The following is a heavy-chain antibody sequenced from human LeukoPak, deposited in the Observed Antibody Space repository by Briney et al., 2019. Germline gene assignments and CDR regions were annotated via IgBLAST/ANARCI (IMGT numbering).Heavy chain of an antibody. Sequence: GGSLRLSCAASGFTFSIYALSWVRQAPGKGLEWVSTISGSGRRAYDADSVKGRFTISRDNAKNSLYLQMNSLRAEDMALYYCAKDVGGPLADAFDIWGQGTMVTVSS. D-gene: IGHD2-15*01. CDR3: AKDVGGPLADAFDI. J-gene: IGHJ3*02. CDR1: GFTFSIYA. V-gene: IGHV3-23*01. CDR2: ISGSGRRA.